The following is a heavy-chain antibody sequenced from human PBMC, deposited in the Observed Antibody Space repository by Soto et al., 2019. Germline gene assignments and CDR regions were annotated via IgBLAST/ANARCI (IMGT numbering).Heavy chain of an antibody. CDR3: ARPTQYCSAGTCYSCASDY. Sequence: QVQVVESGGGLVRPGGSLRLSCAATGFTFSDYYMSWIRQAPGKGLEWLADISKTAGTVHYADSVKGRFSISRDNARNSLFLQLNSLIVEDTAVYYCARPTQYCSAGTCYSCASDYWGQGTLVTVSS. V-gene: IGHV3-11*01. CDR1: GFTFSDYY. CDR2: ISKTAGTV. D-gene: IGHD2-15*01. J-gene: IGHJ4*02.